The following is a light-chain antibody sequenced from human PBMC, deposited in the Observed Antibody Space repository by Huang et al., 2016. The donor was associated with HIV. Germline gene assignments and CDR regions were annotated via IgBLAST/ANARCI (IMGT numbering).Light chain of an antibody. CDR1: QRVSST. V-gene: IGKV3-15*01. J-gene: IGKJ1*01. CDR3: QQYNNWPRT. Sequence: EIVMTQSPATLSVSPGERATLSCRAGQRVSSTLAWYQQKPGQSPRLLIYNTTTRATGAPARFSGSGSGTEFTLTISSLQSEDFAVYYCQQYNNWPRTFGQGTKVDIK. CDR2: NTT.